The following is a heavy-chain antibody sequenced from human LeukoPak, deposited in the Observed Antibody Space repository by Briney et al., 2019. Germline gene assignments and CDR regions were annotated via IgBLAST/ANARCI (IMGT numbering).Heavy chain of an antibody. CDR2: IYYSGNT. D-gene: IGHD2-8*01. CDR1: GYSISSGLY. J-gene: IGHJ4*02. CDR3: ARDNGGDDPPTLDY. Sequence: PSETLSLTCAVSGYSISSGLYWAWIRPPPGKGLDWLGIIYYSGNTYYNPSLKSRLTISVDTSKNEFSLKLSSVAAADTAVYYCARDNGGDDPPTLDYWGQGTLVTVSS. V-gene: IGHV4-38-2*01.